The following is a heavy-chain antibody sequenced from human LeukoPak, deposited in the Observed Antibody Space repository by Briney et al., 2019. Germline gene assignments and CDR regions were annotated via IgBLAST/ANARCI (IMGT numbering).Heavy chain of an antibody. Sequence: ASVKVSCKASGYTFTGYFMHWVRQAPGPGLEWLGWIKPNTGGTNYAQKFQGRVTMTRDTSIGTAYMELSRLTSDDTAVYYCTSGNMLERQPPRTFGYWGQGTLVTVSS. CDR3: TSGNMLERQPPRTFGY. J-gene: IGHJ4*02. V-gene: IGHV1-2*02. D-gene: IGHD1-1*01. CDR2: IKPNTGGT. CDR1: GYTFTGYF.